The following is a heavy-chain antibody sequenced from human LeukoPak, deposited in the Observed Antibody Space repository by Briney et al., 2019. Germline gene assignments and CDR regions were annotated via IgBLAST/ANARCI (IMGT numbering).Heavy chain of an antibody. CDR2: ISWNSGSI. CDR3: AKDSSPVTGNPDY. Sequence: GRSLRLSCAASGFTFDDYAMHWVRQAPGKGLEWVSGISWNSGSIGYADSVKGRFTISRDNAKNSLYLQMNSLRAEDMALYYCAKDSSPVTGNPDYWGQGTLVTVSS. D-gene: IGHD6-19*01. J-gene: IGHJ4*02. V-gene: IGHV3-9*03. CDR1: GFTFDDYA.